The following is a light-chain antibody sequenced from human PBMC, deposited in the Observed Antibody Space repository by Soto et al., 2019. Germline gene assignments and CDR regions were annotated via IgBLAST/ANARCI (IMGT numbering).Light chain of an antibody. CDR1: QSSSW. CDR3: QQYNSYSGT. V-gene: IGKV1-5*03. Sequence: DIQMTQSPSTLSASVGDRVTITCRASQSSSWLAWYQQKPGKAPKLLIYKASSLESGVPSRFSGSGSGTEFTLTISSLQPDDFATYYCQQYNSYSGTLGQGTKVEIK. CDR2: KAS. J-gene: IGKJ1*01.